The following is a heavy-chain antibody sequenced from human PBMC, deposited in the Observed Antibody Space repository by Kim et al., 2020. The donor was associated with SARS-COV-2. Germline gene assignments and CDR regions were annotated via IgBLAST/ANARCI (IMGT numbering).Heavy chain of an antibody. V-gene: IGHV4-59*01. CDR2: FSYSGTS. D-gene: IGHD1-26*01. CDR1: GGSINNDH. Sequence: SETLSLTCTVSGGSINNDHWSWIRQPPGKGLEWIGYFSYSGTSNYNPSLRRRVTISKDTSKNRFYLKLRSVTAADTAVYYCSSYFRGEGGRGFWGQGMLVTVSS. CDR3: SSYFRGEGGRGF. J-gene: IGHJ4*02.